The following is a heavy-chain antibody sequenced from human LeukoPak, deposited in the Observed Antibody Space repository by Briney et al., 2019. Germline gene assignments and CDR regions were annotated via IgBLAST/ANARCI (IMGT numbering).Heavy chain of an antibody. V-gene: IGHV1-18*01. Sequence: VASVKVSCKASGYTFTSYGISWVRRAPGQGLEWMGWISAYNGNTYYAQKLQGRVTMTTDTSTSTAYMELRSLRSDDTAVYYCARVLGSTSSPPNWFDPWGQGTLVTVSS. CDR3: ARVLGSTSSPPNWFDP. J-gene: IGHJ5*02. D-gene: IGHD2-2*01. CDR2: ISAYNGNT. CDR1: GYTFTSYG.